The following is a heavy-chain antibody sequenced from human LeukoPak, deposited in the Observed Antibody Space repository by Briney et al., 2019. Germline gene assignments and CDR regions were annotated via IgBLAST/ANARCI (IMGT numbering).Heavy chain of an antibody. CDR3: AKVALFSGYYPPFDY. Sequence: GRSLRLSCAASGFTFSNYGMHWVRQAPGKGLEWVAVISYDGSNEYYADSVKGRFTISRDNSKNTLFLQMNSLRPEDTAVYHCAKVALFSGYYPPFDYWGQGTLVTVSS. CDR1: GFTFSNYG. V-gene: IGHV3-30*18. D-gene: IGHD3-22*01. J-gene: IGHJ4*02. CDR2: ISYDGSNE.